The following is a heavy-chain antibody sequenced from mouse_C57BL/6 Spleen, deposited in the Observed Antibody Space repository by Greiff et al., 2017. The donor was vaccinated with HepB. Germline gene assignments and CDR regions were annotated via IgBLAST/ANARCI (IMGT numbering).Heavy chain of an antibody. CDR2: IYPGDGDT. V-gene: IGHV1-82*01. CDR1: GYAFSSSW. Sequence: VKLVESGPELVKPGASVKISCKASGYAFSSSWMNWVKQRPGKGLEWIGRIYPGDGDTNYNGKFKGKATLTADKSSSTAYMQLSSLTSEDSAVYFCARWETGSYFDYWGQGTTLTVSS. J-gene: IGHJ2*01. CDR3: ARWETGSYFDY. D-gene: IGHD4-1*01.